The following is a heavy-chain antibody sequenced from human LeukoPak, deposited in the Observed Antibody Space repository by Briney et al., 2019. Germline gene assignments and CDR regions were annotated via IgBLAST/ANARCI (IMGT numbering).Heavy chain of an antibody. CDR3: ARVGVLLYNWFDP. CDR2: ISAYNGNT. CDR1: GYTFTSCG. V-gene: IGHV1-18*01. Sequence: ASVKVSCKASGYTFTSCGISGVGQAPGQGLEGMGWISAYNGNTNYAQKLQGRVTMTTDTSTSTAYMELRSLRSDDTAVYYCARVGVLLYNWFDPWGQGTLVTVSS. J-gene: IGHJ5*02. D-gene: IGHD4/OR15-4a*01.